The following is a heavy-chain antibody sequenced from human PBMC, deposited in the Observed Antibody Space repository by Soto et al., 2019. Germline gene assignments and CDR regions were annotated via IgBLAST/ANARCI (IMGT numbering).Heavy chain of an antibody. CDR2: INPYTGAT. Sequence: GASVKVSCKASGYSFTGHYLYWVRLAPGQGLEWMGWINPYTGATIYAQKFQDRVTMTRDTSINTTYMELSSLRSNDTAVYFCARPWSVAHIIDHWGQGTLVTVSS. D-gene: IGHD3-3*01. J-gene: IGHJ4*02. CDR1: GYSFTGHY. CDR3: ARPWSVAHIIDH. V-gene: IGHV1-2*02.